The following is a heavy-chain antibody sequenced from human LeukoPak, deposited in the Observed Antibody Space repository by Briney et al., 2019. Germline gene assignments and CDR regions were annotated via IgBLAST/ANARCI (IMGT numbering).Heavy chain of an antibody. CDR3: ARVGDTAMAPFAW. Sequence: SETLSLTCTVSGGSISSSSYYWGWIRQPPGKGLEWIGSIYYSGHTYYNPSLKSRVTISVDTSKNQFSLKLSSVTAADTAVYYCARVGDTAMAPFAWWGQGTLVTVSS. J-gene: IGHJ4*02. D-gene: IGHD5-18*01. V-gene: IGHV4-39*01. CDR1: GGSISSSSYY. CDR2: IYYSGHT.